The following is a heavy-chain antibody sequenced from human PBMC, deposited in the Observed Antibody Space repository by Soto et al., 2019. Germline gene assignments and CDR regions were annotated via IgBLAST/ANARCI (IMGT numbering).Heavy chain of an antibody. CDR2: ISAHNGNT. CDR3: ARGRYGDY. V-gene: IGHV1-18*01. CDR1: GYDFTTYG. J-gene: IGHJ4*02. D-gene: IGHD1-1*01. Sequence: QVHLVQSGAEVKKPGASVKVSCKGSGYDFTTYGITWVRQAPGQGLEWMAWISAHNGNTDYAQKLQGRVTVTRDTPTSKAYMELRSLRSDDTAVYYCARGRYGDYWGQGALVTVSS.